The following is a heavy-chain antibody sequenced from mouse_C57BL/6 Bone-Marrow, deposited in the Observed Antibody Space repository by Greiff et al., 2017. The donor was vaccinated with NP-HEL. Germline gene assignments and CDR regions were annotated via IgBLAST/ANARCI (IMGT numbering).Heavy chain of an antibody. CDR2: IDPEDGET. Sequence: VHVKQSGAELVKPGASVKLSCTASGFNIKDYYMHWVKQRTEQGLEWIGRIDPEDGETKYAPKFQGKATITADTSSNTAYLQLSSLTSEDTAVYYCARRTVVATQWNYFDYWGQGTTLTVSS. CDR1: GFNIKDYY. J-gene: IGHJ2*01. CDR3: ARRTVVATQWNYFDY. V-gene: IGHV14-2*01. D-gene: IGHD1-1*01.